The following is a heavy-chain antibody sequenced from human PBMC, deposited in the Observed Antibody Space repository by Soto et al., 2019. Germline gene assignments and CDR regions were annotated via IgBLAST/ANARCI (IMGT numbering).Heavy chain of an antibody. CDR3: TKDRLPDHLDSSGLDH. D-gene: IGHD3-22*01. CDR2: IKSKTDGGTT. Sequence: GGSLRLSCAASGFTFSNAWMSWVRRAPGKGLEWVGRIKSKTDGGTTDYAGREKGRFTISRYDSKNTRYLQMNSRRVEDTEVYYCTKDRLPDHLDSSGLDHWGQGTLVTVSS. V-gene: IGHV3-15*01. CDR1: GFTFSNAW. J-gene: IGHJ4*02.